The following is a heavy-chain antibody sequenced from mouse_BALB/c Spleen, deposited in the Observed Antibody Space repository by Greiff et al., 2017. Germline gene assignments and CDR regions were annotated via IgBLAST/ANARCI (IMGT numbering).Heavy chain of an antibody. Sequence: QVQLQQPGAELVRPGASVKLSCKASGYTFTSYWINWVKQRPGQGLEWIGNIYPSDSYTNYNQKFKDKATLTVDKSSSTAYMQLSSPTSEDSAVYYCTRWDDYDYAMDDWGQGTSVTVSS. CDR1: GYTFTSYW. J-gene: IGHJ4*01. V-gene: IGHV1-69*02. CDR3: TRWDDYDYAMDD. CDR2: IYPSDSYT. D-gene: IGHD2-4*01.